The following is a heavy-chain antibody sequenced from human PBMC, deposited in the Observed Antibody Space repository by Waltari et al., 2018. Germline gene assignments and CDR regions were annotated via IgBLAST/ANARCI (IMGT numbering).Heavy chain of an antibody. J-gene: IGHJ4*02. CDR2: ISYSGAT. CDR3: AREAHPFDC. Sequence: QLQLQESGPGLMKPSETLSLTCTVSGGSVSSSNYHWGWIRQSPGKGLEWIASISYSGATYYNPSLKSRVTMSVDTSRNQFSLKLSSVTAADTAVYYCAREAHPFDCWGQGTLVTVSS. CDR1: GGSVSSSNYH. V-gene: IGHV4-39*07.